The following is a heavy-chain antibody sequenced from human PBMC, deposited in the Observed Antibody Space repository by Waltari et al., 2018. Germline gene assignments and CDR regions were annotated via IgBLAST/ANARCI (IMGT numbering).Heavy chain of an antibody. Sequence: QVQLQQWGAGLLKPSETLSLTCAVYGGSFSGYYWSWIRQPPGKGLEWIGEINHSGSTNYNPSLKSRVTISVDTSKNQFSLKLSSVTAADTAVYYCARGRRLLILGSGFDPWGQGTLVTVSS. J-gene: IGHJ5*02. D-gene: IGHD1-1*01. CDR2: INHSGST. CDR1: GGSFSGYY. V-gene: IGHV4-34*01. CDR3: ARGRRLLILGSGFDP.